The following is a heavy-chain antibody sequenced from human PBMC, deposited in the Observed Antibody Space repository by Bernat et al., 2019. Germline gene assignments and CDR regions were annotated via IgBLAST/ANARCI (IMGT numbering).Heavy chain of an antibody. CDR2: ISSSGSTI. CDR1: GFSFGVYN. J-gene: IGHJ4*02. Sequence: EVQLVESGGGLVQPGGSLRLSCAASGFSFGVYNMNWVRQAPGKGLEWVSYISSSGSTIYDTDAVKSPFTIYRVNAKNSLYLQMNSLGDKDTAVYFCAGGFDHWGQGTLVTVSS. CDR3: AGGFDH. V-gene: IGHV3-48*02.